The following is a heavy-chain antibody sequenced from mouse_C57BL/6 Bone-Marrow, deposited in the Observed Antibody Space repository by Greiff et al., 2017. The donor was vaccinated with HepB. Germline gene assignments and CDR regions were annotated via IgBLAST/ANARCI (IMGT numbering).Heavy chain of an antibody. V-gene: IGHV1-64*01. CDR3: ACDYYGSSYRWYFDV. J-gene: IGHJ1*03. CDR2: IHPNSGST. Sequence: VQLQQPGAELVKPGASVKLSCKASGYTFTSYWMHWVKQRPGQGLEWIGMIHPNSGSTNYNEKFKSKATLTVDKSSSTAYMQLSSLTSEDSAVYYCACDYYGSSYRWYFDVWGTGTTVTVSS. D-gene: IGHD1-1*01. CDR1: GYTFTSYW.